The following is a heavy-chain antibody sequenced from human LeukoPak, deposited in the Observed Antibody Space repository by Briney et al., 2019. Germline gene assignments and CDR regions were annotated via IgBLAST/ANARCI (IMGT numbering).Heavy chain of an antibody. CDR3: ARDGALAY. CDR1: ASTFSPYW. CDR2: IKPDGSDK. Sequence: GGSLRLSCATSASTFSPYWMSWVRQAPGKGLEWVANIKPDGSDKNYVDSVKGRFTISRDNARNSLSLQMDSLSAEDTAVYYCARDGALAYWGQGTLVTVSS. V-gene: IGHV3-7*05. J-gene: IGHJ4*02. D-gene: IGHD3-3*02.